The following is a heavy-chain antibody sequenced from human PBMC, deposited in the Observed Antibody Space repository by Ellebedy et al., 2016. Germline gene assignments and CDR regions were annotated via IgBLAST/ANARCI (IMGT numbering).Heavy chain of an antibody. CDR3: TTARMYSGSYWFDP. CDR1: GFTFSNAW. Sequence: GESLKISXAASGFTFSNAWMSWVRQAPGKGLEWVGRIKSKTDGGTTDYAAPVKGRFTISRDDSKNTLYLQMNSLKTEDTAVYYCTTARMYSGSYWFDPWGQGTLVTVSS. J-gene: IGHJ5*02. CDR2: IKSKTDGGTT. V-gene: IGHV3-15*01. D-gene: IGHD1-26*01.